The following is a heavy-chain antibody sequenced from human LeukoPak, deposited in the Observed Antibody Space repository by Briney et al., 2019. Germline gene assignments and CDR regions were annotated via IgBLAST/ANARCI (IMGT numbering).Heavy chain of an antibody. D-gene: IGHD5/OR15-5a*01. V-gene: IGHV4-34*01. CDR1: GGSFSGYY. CDR3: ARVVSSEFDP. Sequence: SETLSLTCAVYGGSFSGYYWSWIRQPPGKGLEWIGEINHSGSTNYNPSLKSRVTISVDTSKNQFSLKLSSVTAADTAVYYCARVVSSEFDPWGQGTLVTVSS. CDR2: INHSGST. J-gene: IGHJ5*02.